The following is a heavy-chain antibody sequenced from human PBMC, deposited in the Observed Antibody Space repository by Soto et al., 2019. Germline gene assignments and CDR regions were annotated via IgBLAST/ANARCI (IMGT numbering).Heavy chain of an antibody. CDR1: GCPFSSYA. CDR3: AKGKPYYDILTGYYQHYYYYGMDV. CDR2: ISGSGGST. D-gene: IGHD3-9*01. J-gene: IGHJ6*02. V-gene: IGHV3-23*01. Sequence: PGGSLRLSCAASGCPFSSYAMSWVRQAPGKGLEWVSAISGSGGSTYYADSVKGRFTFSRDNSKNTLYLQMNSLSAEDTAVYYCAKGKPYYDILTGYYQHYYYYGMDVWGQGTTVTVSS.